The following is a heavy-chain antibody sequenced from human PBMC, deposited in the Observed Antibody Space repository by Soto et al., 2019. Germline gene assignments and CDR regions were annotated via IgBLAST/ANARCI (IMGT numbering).Heavy chain of an antibody. D-gene: IGHD3-3*01. CDR1: GYTFTSYG. V-gene: IGHV1-18*04. CDR2: ISAYNGNT. Sequence: AAVKVSCKASGYTFTSYGISWVRQAPGQGLEWMGWISAYNGNTNYAQKLQGRVTMTTDTSTSTAYMELRSLRSDDTAVYYCARDFWSGTFNWFDPWGQGTLVTVSS. J-gene: IGHJ5*02. CDR3: ARDFWSGTFNWFDP.